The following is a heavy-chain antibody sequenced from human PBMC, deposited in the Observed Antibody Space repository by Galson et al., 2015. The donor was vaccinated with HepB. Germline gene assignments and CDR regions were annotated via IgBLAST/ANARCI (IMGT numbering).Heavy chain of an antibody. J-gene: IGHJ6*02. CDR2: ISAYNGNT. V-gene: IGHV1-18*04. CDR1: GYTFTSYG. CDR3: AREAPTLLWFGGGGYGMDV. Sequence: SVKVSCKASGYTFTSYGISWVRQAPGQGLEWMGWISAYNGNTNYAQKLQGRVTMTTDISTSTAYMELRSLRSDDTAVYYCAREAPTLLWFGGGGYGMDVWGHGTTVTVSS. D-gene: IGHD3-10*01.